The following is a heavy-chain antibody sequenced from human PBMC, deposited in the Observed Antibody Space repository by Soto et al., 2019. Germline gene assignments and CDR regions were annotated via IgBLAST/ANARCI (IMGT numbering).Heavy chain of an antibody. J-gene: IGHJ4*02. CDR3: TTAGDALVQGFIVGYFDY. CDR2: IKSGTAGGTT. CDR1: GFTFSNAW. Sequence: EVQLVESGGGLVKPGGSLRLSCAVSGFTFSNAWMTWVRQAPGKGLEWVGRIKSGTAGGTTDYAVPVKGRFTISRDDSKNTLYLEMNSLKTEDTAVYYCTTAGDALVQGFIVGYFDYWGQGTLVTVSS. V-gene: IGHV3-15*01. D-gene: IGHD3-10*01.